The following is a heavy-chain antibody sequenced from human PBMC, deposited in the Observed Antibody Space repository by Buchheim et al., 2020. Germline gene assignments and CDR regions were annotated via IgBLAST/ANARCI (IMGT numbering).Heavy chain of an antibody. D-gene: IGHD3-10*01. J-gene: IGHJ4*02. CDR3: ARDSTQVVTMVQGVILGPTLY. V-gene: IGHV1-46*03. Sequence: QVQLVQSGAEVKKPGASVKVSCKASGYTFTSYYMHWVRQAPGQGLEWMGIINPSGGSTSYAQKFQGRVTMTRDTSTSTVYMELSSLRSEDTAVYYCARDSTQVVTMVQGVILGPTLYWGQGTL. CDR1: GYTFTSYY. CDR2: INPSGGST.